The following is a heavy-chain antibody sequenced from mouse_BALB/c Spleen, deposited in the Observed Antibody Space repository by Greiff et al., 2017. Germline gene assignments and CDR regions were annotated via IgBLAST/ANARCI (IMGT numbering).Heavy chain of an antibody. D-gene: IGHD2-1*01. Sequence: VQLQQSGPGLVAPSQSLSITCTVSGFSLTGYGVNWVRQPPGKGLEWLGMIWGDGSTDYNSALKSRLSISKDNSKSQVFLKMNSLQTDDTARYYCARGDGNYVYAMDYWGQGTSVTVSS. CDR3: ARGDGNYVYAMDY. CDR1: GFSLTGYG. J-gene: IGHJ4*01. CDR2: IWGDGST. V-gene: IGHV2-6-7*01.